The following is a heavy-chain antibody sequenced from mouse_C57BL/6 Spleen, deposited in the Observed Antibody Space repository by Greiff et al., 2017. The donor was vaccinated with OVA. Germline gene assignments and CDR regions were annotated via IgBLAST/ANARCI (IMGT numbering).Heavy chain of an antibody. Sequence: VQLQQPGAELVRPGSSVKLSCKASGYTFTSYWMHWVKQRPIQGLEWIGNIDPSDSETHYNQKFKDKATLTVDKSSSAAYMKLSRLTSEDAAVYYCARGGSWFAYWGQGTLVTVSA. CDR3: ARGGSWFAY. CDR1: GYTFTSYW. CDR2: IDPSDSET. J-gene: IGHJ3*01. V-gene: IGHV1-52*01.